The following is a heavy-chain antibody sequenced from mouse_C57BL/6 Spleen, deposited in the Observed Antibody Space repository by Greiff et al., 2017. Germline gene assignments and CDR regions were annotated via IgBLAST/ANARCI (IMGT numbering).Heavy chain of an antibody. J-gene: IGHJ3*01. D-gene: IGHD2-4*01. CDR3: TVDYDEAWFAY. CDR1: GFTIKDYC. CDR2: IDPENGDT. Sequence: VQLQQSGAELVRPGASVKLSCTASGFTIKDYCMHWVKQRPEQGLEWIGRIDPENGDTEYASKFQGKATITADTSSNTAYLQLSSLTSEDTAVYYCTVDYDEAWFAYWGQGTLVTVSA. V-gene: IGHV14-4*01.